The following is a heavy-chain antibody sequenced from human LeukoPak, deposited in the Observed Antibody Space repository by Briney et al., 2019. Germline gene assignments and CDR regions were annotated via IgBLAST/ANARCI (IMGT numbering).Heavy chain of an antibody. CDR2: INPNSGGT. CDR1: GYTFTGYY. V-gene: IGHV1-2*02. Sequence: ASVKVSCKASGYTFTGYYMHWVRQVPGQGLEWMGWINPNSGGTNYAQKFQGRVTMTRDTSISTAYMELSRLRSDDTAVYYCASVYNSGWFFDYWGQGALVTVSS. J-gene: IGHJ4*02. CDR3: ASVYNSGWFFDY. D-gene: IGHD6-19*01.